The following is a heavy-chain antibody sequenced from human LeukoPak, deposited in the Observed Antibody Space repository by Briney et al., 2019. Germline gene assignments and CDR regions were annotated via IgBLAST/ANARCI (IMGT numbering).Heavy chain of an antibody. CDR3: ARGGLRFYCSGGSCYLNWFDP. CDR2: IIPIFGTA. CDR1: GGTFISYA. V-gene: IGHV1-69*13. J-gene: IGHJ5*02. Sequence: SVKVSFKASGGTFISYAISWVGQAPGQGREWMGGIIPIFGTANYAQKFQGRVTITADESTSTAYMELSSLRSEDTAVYYCARGGLRFYCSGGSCYLNWFDPWGQGTLVTVSS. D-gene: IGHD2-15*01.